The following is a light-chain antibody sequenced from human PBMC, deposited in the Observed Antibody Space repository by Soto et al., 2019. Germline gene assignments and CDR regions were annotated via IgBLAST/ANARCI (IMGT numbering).Light chain of an antibody. CDR3: SSYTTANTLM. CDR2: DVT. V-gene: IGLV2-14*03. J-gene: IGLJ3*02. CDR1: SSDFLFFNS. Sequence: QSALTQPASVSGSPGQSITISCTGTSSDFLFFNSVSWYQQHPGKAPKLIFYDVTIRILGVSGRFSASRSGNTASLTISGLQAEDEAAYYCSSYTTANTLMFGGGTKLTVL.